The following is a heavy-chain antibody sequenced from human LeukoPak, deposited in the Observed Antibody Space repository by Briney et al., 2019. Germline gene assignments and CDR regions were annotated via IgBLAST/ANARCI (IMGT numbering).Heavy chain of an antibody. CDR1: GGSISSYY. J-gene: IGHJ4*02. V-gene: IGHV4-59*08. CDR3: ARGQAAAPYDY. D-gene: IGHD6-13*01. Sequence: PSETLSLTCTVSGGSISSYYWSWIRQPPGKGLEWIGYIYYSGSTNYNPSLKSRVTISVDTSKNQFSLKLSSVTAADTAVYYCARGQAAAPYDYWGQGTLVTVSS. CDR2: IYYSGST.